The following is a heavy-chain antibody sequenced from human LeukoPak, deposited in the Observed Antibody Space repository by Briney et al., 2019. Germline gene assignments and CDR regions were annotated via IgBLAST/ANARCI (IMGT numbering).Heavy chain of an antibody. CDR3: AKDSIPQLVATDS. CDR1: GFSFSSYD. D-gene: IGHD6-13*01. J-gene: IGHJ4*02. Sequence: HPGGSLRLCCAASGFSFSSYDMTWVRQAPGKGLEWVSTIGTSGGRTYYADSVKGRFTISRDNSKNTLCLQMNSLRVEDTAVYYCAKDSIPQLVATDSWGQGTLVTVSS. CDR2: IGTSGGRT. V-gene: IGHV3-23*01.